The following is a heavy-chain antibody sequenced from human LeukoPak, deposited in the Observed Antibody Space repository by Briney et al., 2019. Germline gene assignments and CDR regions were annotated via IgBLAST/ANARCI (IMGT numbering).Heavy chain of an antibody. J-gene: IGHJ4*02. D-gene: IGHD4-11*01. V-gene: IGHV4-31*03. CDR1: GSSISSGGYY. Sequence: SETLSLTCTVSGSSISSGGYYWSWIRQHPGKGLEWIGYIYYSGNTYYNPSLKSRVTISVDTSKNQFSLKLSSVTAADTAVYYCARDSLYDYSNRFDYWGQGTLVTVSS. CDR2: IYYSGNT. CDR3: ARDSLYDYSNRFDY.